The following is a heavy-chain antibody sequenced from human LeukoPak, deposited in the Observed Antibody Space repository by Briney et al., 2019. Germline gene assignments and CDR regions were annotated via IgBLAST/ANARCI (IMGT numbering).Heavy chain of an antibody. V-gene: IGHV3-7*01. CDR3: ARDRDREYSTSWSFDD. CDR2: IKQDGREK. Sequence: GGSLRLSCAASGFTFSSYWMSWVRQAPGKGLEWVANIKQDGREKYYVDSVKRRFTISIDNDKNSLYLQMNTLRAEDTAVYFCARDRDREYSTSWSFDDWGQGTLVTVSS. CDR1: GFTFSSYW. D-gene: IGHD6-13*01. J-gene: IGHJ4*02.